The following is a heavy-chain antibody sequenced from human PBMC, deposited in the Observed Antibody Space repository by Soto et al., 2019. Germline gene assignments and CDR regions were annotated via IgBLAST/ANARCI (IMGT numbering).Heavy chain of an antibody. V-gene: IGHV3-21*01. CDR2: ISSSSSYI. J-gene: IGHJ4*02. D-gene: IGHD6-13*01. CDR1: GFTFSSYS. Sequence: GGSLRLSCAASGFTFSSYSMNWVRQAPGKGLEWVSSISSSSSYIYYADSVKGRFTISRDNAKNSLYLQMNSLRAEDTAVYYCAGKIAAAGRYYFDYWGQGTLVTVSS. CDR3: AGKIAAAGRYYFDY.